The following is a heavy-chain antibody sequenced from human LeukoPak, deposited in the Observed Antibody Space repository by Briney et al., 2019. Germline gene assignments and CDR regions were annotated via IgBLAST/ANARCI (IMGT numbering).Heavy chain of an antibody. Sequence: GGSLRLSCAASGFTFSSYAMSWVRQAPGKGLEWLSAITGSGGGTYYGDSAKGRFTISRDNSMNTLYLHMNSLRADDTAVYYCAKDPNGDYIGAFDFWGQGIMVTVSS. J-gene: IGHJ3*01. D-gene: IGHD4-17*01. CDR2: ITGSGGGT. CDR3: AKDPNGDYIGAFDF. CDR1: GFTFSSYA. V-gene: IGHV3-23*01.